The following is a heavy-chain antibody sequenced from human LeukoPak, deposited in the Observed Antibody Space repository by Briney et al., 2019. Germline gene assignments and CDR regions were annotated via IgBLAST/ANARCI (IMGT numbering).Heavy chain of an antibody. V-gene: IGHV1-2*02. CDR2: INPNSGGT. D-gene: IGHD4-17*01. CDR1: GYTFTGYY. J-gene: IGHJ4*02. CDR3: ARSSDYGDYVFSDY. Sequence: ASVKVSCKASGYTFTGYYMHWVRQAPGQGLEWMGWINPNSGGTNYAQKFQGRVTMTRDTSISTAYMELSRLRSDDTAVYYCARSSDYGDYVFSDYWGQGTLVTVSS.